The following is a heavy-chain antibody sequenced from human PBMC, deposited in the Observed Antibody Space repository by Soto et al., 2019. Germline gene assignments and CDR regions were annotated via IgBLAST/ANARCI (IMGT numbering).Heavy chain of an antibody. CDR2: TYYRSNWRH. Sequence: TLSLTCAISGDSVSSNTAARNWIRSSPSRGLEWLGRTYYRSNWRHDYAVSVKSRITVNPDTSKNHFSLQLNSVTPDDTAVYYCARGVAGSGFDLWGQGTLVTVSS. J-gene: IGHJ4*02. V-gene: IGHV6-1*01. CDR3: ARGVAGSGFDL. CDR1: GDSVSSNTAA. D-gene: IGHD6-19*01.